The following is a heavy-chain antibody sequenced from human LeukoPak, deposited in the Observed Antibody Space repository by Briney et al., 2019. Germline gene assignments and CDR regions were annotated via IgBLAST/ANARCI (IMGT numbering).Heavy chain of an antibody. CDR2: IYYGGST. Sequence: PSETLSLTCTVSGGSISSYYWSWIRQPPGKGLEWIGYIYYGGSTNYNPSLKSRVTISVDTSKNQFSLKLSSVTAADTAVYYCARDQGVYDSSGYYYGVWFDPWGQGTLVTVSS. V-gene: IGHV4-59*01. J-gene: IGHJ5*02. CDR3: ARDQGVYDSSGYYYGVWFDP. CDR1: GGSISSYY. D-gene: IGHD3-22*01.